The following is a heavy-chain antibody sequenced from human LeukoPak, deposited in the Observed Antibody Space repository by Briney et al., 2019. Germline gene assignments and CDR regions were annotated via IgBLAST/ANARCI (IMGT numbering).Heavy chain of an antibody. CDR1: GFTVSSKY. CDR3: ARDFGRGYCSSTSCYGWFAP. CDR2: IFSGDNT. D-gene: IGHD2-2*01. J-gene: IGHJ5*02. Sequence: GGSLRLSCAASGFTVSSKYMSWGPEAPGKGLGRVSVIFSGDNTYYAASVKGRFTISRDNSKNTLYLQVNSLRAEDTAVYYCARDFGRGYCSSTSCYGWFAPWGQGTLVTVSS. V-gene: IGHV3-53*05.